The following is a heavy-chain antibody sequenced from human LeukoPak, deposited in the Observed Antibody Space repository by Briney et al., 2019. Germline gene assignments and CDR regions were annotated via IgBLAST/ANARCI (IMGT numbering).Heavy chain of an antibody. D-gene: IGHD6-19*01. Sequence: ASVKVSCKASGYTFTGYYMHWVRQAPGQGLEWMGWINPNSGGTNYAQKFQGRVTMTRDTSISTAYMELSRLRSDDTAVYFCSXXXRRSSGWYGYYYYYMDVWGKGTTVTVSS. CDR2: INPNSGGT. CDR3: SXXXRRSSGWYGYYYYYMDV. J-gene: IGHJ6*03. V-gene: IGHV1-2*02. CDR1: GYTFTGYY.